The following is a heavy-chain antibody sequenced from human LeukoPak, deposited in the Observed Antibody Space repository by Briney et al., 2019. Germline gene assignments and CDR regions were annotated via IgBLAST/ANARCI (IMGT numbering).Heavy chain of an antibody. CDR3: AKDQSPSSTTYDSGGYRYGIDV. D-gene: IGHD3-10*01. CDR2: ISYDGSNK. V-gene: IGHV3-30*18. CDR1: GFIFSSYG. J-gene: IGHJ6*02. Sequence: PGGSLRLSCAASGFIFSSYGMHWVRQAPDKGLEWVAVISYDGSNKYYADSVKGRFTISRDRFKNTLYLQMNSLRPEDTAVYYCAKDQSPSSTTYDSGGYRYGIDVWGQGTTVTVSS.